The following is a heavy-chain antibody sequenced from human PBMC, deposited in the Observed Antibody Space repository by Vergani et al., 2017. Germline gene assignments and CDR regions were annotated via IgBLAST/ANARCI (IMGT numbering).Heavy chain of an antibody. CDR3: ARDRAARHPLYYYYGMDV. D-gene: IGHD6-6*01. CDR1: GFTFSSYA. CDR2: ISYDGSNK. Sequence: QVQLVESGGGVVQPRRSLRLSCAASGFTFSSYAMHWVRQAPGKGLEWVAVISYDGSNKYYADSVKGRFTISRDNSKNTLYLQMNSLRAEDTAVYYCARDRAARHPLYYYYGMDVWGQGTTVTVSS. J-gene: IGHJ6*02. V-gene: IGHV3-30*01.